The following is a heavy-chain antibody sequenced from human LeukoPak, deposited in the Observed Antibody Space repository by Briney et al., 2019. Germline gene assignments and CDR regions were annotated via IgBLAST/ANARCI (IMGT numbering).Heavy chain of an antibody. Sequence: ASVKVSCKASGYTFTVYYMHWVRQAPGQGLEWMGWINPNSGGTNYAQKFQGRVTMTRDTSISTASMELSSLKYEDTAVYYCARDSCGGGGCHFWYFDLWGRGTLVTVSS. D-gene: IGHD6-19*01. J-gene: IGHJ2*01. CDR2: INPNSGGT. CDR3: ARDSCGGGGCHFWYFDL. V-gene: IGHV1-2*02. CDR1: GYTFTVYY.